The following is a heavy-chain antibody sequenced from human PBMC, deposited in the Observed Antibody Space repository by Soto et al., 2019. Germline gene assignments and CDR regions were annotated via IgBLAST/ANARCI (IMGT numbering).Heavy chain of an antibody. CDR3: ARDRWYSGRLDY. D-gene: IGHD1-26*01. CDR1: GFTFSSYA. J-gene: IGHJ4*02. CDR2: ISYDGSNK. V-gene: IGHV3-30-3*01. Sequence: QVPLVESGGGVVQPGRSLRLSCAASGFTFSSYAMHWVRQAPGKGLEWVAVISYDGSNKYYADSVKGRFTISRDNSKNTLYLQMNSLRAEDTAVYYCARDRWYSGRLDYWGQGTLVTVSS.